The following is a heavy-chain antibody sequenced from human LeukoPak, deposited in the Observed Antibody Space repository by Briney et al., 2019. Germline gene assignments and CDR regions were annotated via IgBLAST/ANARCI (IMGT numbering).Heavy chain of an antibody. D-gene: IGHD5-18*01. CDR3: AGEKDSGYSYLFDY. Sequence: GGSLRLSCAASGFTFSSYNMNWVRQAPGKGLEWVSYISSSSSTVYYADSVKGRFTISRDNAKNSLYLQMNSLRAEDTAVYYCAGEKDSGYSYLFDYWGQGTLVTVSS. CDR1: GFTFSSYN. J-gene: IGHJ4*02. CDR2: ISSSSSTV. V-gene: IGHV3-48*04.